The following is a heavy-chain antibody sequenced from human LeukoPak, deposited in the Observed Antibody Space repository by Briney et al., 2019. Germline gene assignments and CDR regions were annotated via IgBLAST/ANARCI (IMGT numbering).Heavy chain of an antibody. J-gene: IGHJ4*02. V-gene: IGHV4-59*10. D-gene: IGHD6-13*01. CDR1: GGSFSGYY. Sequence: SETLSLTCAVYGGSFSGYYWSWIRQPAGKGLEWIGRIYTSGSTNYNPSLKSRVTISVDTSKNQFSLKLSSVTAADTAVYYCARGDGSSWYLYYFDYWGQGTLVTVSS. CDR3: ARGDGSSWYLYYFDY. CDR2: IYTSGST.